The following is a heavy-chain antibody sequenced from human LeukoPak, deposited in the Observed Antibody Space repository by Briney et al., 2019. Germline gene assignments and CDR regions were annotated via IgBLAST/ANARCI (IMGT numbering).Heavy chain of an antibody. CDR2: ISYDGSNK. Sequence: PGRSLRLSCAASGFTFSSYAMHWVRQAPGKGLEWVAVISYDGSNKYYADSVKGRFTISRDNSKNTLYLQMNSLRAEDTAVYYCARGGYRLRLYWYFDLWGRGTLVTVSS. D-gene: IGHD5/OR15-5a*01. CDR1: GFTFSSYA. CDR3: ARGGYRLRLYWYFDL. J-gene: IGHJ2*01. V-gene: IGHV3-30-3*01.